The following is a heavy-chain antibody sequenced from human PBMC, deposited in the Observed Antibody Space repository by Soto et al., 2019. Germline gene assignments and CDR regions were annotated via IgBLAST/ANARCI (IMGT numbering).Heavy chain of an antibody. J-gene: IGHJ6*02. CDR2: IYYSGST. V-gene: IGHV4-30-4*01. CDR1: GGSISSGDYY. CDR3: ARVVSRYGGNHYYYYGMDA. D-gene: IGHD4-17*01. Sequence: SETLSLTCTVSGGSISSGDYYWSWIRQPPGKGLEWIGYIYYSGSTYYNPSLKSRVTISVDTSKNQFPLKLSSVTAADTAVYYCARVVSRYGGNHYYYYGMDAWGQGTTVTVSS.